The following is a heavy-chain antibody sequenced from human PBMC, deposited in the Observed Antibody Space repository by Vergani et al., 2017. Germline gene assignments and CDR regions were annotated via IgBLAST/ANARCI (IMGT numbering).Heavy chain of an antibody. CDR2: INHSGST. CDR3: ARVGRDYGVPTADYCDY. D-gene: IGHD4-17*01. CDR1: GGSFSGYY. J-gene: IGHJ4*02. Sequence: QVQLQQWGAGLLKPSETLSLTCAVYGGSFSGYYWSWIRQPPGKGLEWIGEINHSGSTNYHQSLKSRVTISVDTSKNQFSLKLGSVTAADTAVYYCARVGRDYGVPTADYCDYWGQGTLVTVSS. V-gene: IGHV4-34*01.